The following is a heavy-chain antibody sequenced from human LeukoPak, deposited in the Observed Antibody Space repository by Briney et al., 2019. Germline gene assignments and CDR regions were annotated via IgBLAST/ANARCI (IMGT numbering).Heavy chain of an antibody. CDR2: IFCTGST. CDR1: GGSINTYY. V-gene: IGHV4-59*01. CDR3: ARHESGYYMDV. Sequence: PSETLSLTCTVSGGSINTYYWSWIGKRPGKGLEWFGYIFCTGSTNYKPSLKSRVTISVDTSKNEFSLKLSSVTAADTAVDYCARHESGYYMDVWGKGTTVTV. J-gene: IGHJ6*03.